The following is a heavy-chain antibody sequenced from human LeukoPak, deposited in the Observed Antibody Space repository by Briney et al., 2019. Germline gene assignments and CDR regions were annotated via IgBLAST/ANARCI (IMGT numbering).Heavy chain of an antibody. CDR2: IYYSGST. CDR3: ARQPDYGDLYWYFDL. Sequence: SETLSLTCTVSGGSISSSSYYWGWLRPPPGKGLEWIGSIYYSGSTYYNPSLKSRVTISVDTSKNQFSLKLSSVTAADTAVYYCARQPDYGDLYWYFDLWGRGTLVTVSS. D-gene: IGHD4-17*01. CDR1: GGSISSSSYY. V-gene: IGHV4-39*01. J-gene: IGHJ2*01.